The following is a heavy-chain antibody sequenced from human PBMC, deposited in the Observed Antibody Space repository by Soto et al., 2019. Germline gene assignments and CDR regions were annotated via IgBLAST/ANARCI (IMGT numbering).Heavy chain of an antibody. Sequence: QVQLVQSGAQVKKPGASVKVSCKASGYSFTSYDINWVRQATGQGLEWMGWMNPNSGNTGYAQKFQGRVTMTRNTSISTAYMELSSLRSEDTAVYYCARERSSGWYVDYWGQGTLVTVSS. CDR3: ARERSSGWYVDY. V-gene: IGHV1-8*01. CDR1: GYSFTSYD. D-gene: IGHD6-19*01. CDR2: MNPNSGNT. J-gene: IGHJ4*02.